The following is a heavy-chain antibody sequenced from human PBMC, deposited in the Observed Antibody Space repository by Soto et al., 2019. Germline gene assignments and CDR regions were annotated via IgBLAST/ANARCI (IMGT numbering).Heavy chain of an antibody. J-gene: IGHJ4*02. D-gene: IGHD2-15*01. V-gene: IGHV4-39*02. CDR2: VYYDGST. CDR3: AKVVVAATRHTDFDS. Sequence: SETLSLTYTVSGGSINSNNYYWAWIRQPPGKGLAWLASVYYDGSTYYNPSLKSRVSISVDTSKNHFSLKLSSVTAADTAVYYCAKVVVAATRHTDFDSWGQGTLVTVSS. CDR1: GGSINSNNYY.